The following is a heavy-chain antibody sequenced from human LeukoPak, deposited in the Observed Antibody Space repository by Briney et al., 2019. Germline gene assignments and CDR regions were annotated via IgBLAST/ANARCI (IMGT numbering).Heavy chain of an antibody. V-gene: IGHV3-23*01. CDR2: ISGSGGST. CDR3: ARDSLYSGYLVDAFDI. CDR1: GFTFSSYE. D-gene: IGHD5-12*01. Sequence: PGGSLRLSCAASGFTFSSYEMNWVRQAPGKGLEWVSAISGSGGSTYYADSVKGRFTISRDNSKNTLYLQMNSLRAEDTAVYYCARDSLYSGYLVDAFDIWGQGTMVTVSS. J-gene: IGHJ3*02.